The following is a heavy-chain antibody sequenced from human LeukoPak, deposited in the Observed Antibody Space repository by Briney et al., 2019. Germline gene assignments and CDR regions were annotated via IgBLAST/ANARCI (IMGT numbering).Heavy chain of an antibody. Sequence: PSETLSLTCAVYGGSFSGYYWSWIRQPPGKGLEWIGEVNHSGSTNYNPSLKSRVTISVDTSKNQFSLKLSSVTAADTAVYYCARQSSGWYSWGQGTLVTVSS. CDR1: GGSFSGYY. CDR2: VNHSGST. V-gene: IGHV4-34*01. D-gene: IGHD6-19*01. CDR3: ARQSSGWYS. J-gene: IGHJ4*02.